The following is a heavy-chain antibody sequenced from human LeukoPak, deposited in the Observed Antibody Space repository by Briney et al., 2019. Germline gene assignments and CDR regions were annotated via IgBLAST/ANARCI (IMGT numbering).Heavy chain of an antibody. CDR2: ISSSSSYI. V-gene: IGHV3-21*01. Sequence: GGSLRLSCAASGFTFSSYGMHWVRQAPGKGLEWVSSISSSSSYIYYADSVKGRFTISRDNAKNSLYLQMNSLRAEDTAVYYCARVPRGLPDYWGQGTLVTVSS. CDR1: GFTFSSYG. CDR3: ARVPRGLPDY. D-gene: IGHD4-17*01. J-gene: IGHJ4*02.